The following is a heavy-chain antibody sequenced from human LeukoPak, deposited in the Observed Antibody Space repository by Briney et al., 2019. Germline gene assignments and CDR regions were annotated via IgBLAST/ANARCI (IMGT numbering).Heavy chain of an antibody. CDR3: ARTRGYSYGSEFDP. Sequence: GRSLRLSCAASGFTFSSYGMHWVRQAPGKGLEWVAVIWYDGSNKYYADSVKGRFTISRDNSKNTLYLQMNSLRAEDTAVYYCARTRGYSYGSEFDPWGQGTLVTVSS. V-gene: IGHV3-33*01. D-gene: IGHD5-18*01. CDR2: IWYDGSNK. CDR1: GFTFSSYG. J-gene: IGHJ5*02.